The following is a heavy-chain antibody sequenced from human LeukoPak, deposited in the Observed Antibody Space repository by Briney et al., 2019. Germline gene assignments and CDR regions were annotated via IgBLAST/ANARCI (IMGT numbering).Heavy chain of an antibody. CDR1: GYTFTSYD. CDR2: MNPNGGNT. D-gene: IGHD3-22*01. Sequence: ASVKVSCKASGYTFTSYDINWVRQATGQGLEWMGWMNPNGGNTGYAQKFQGRVTITRNTSISTAYMELSSLRSEDTAVYYCARGGQPGDYYDSSGYYPDFDPWGQGTLVTVSS. V-gene: IGHV1-8*03. J-gene: IGHJ5*02. CDR3: ARGGQPGDYYDSSGYYPDFDP.